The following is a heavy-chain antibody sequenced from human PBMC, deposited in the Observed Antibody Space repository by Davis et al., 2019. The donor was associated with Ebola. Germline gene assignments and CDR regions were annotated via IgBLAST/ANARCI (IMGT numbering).Heavy chain of an antibody. CDR1: GFTFSSYS. CDR2: ISSSSSYI. V-gene: IGHV3-21*01. J-gene: IGHJ5*02. CDR3: ARGEGYYDFWSSYYNPLYNWFDP. Sequence: PGGSLRLSCAASGFTFSSYSMNWVRQAPGKGLEWVSSISSSSSYIYYADSVKGRFTISRDNAKNSLYLQMNSLRAEDTAVYYCARGEGYYDFWSSYYNPLYNWFDPWGQGTLVTVSS. D-gene: IGHD3-3*01.